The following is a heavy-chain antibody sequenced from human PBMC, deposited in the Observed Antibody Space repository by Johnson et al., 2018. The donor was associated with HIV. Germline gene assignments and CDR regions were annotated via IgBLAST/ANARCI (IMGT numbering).Heavy chain of an antibody. CDR3: TRGPRNPGLDAFHI. Sequence: QVQLVESGGGVVQSGRSLRLSCAASGFTFGDSAIHWIRQAPGKGLEWVSYISSSGSTIYYADSVEGRFTISRDNAKNSLYLQMNSLKTEDTAVYYCTRGPRNPGLDAFHIWGQGTMVTVSS. CDR2: ISSSGSTI. D-gene: IGHD1-14*01. V-gene: IGHV3-11*01. CDR1: GFTFGDSA. J-gene: IGHJ3*02.